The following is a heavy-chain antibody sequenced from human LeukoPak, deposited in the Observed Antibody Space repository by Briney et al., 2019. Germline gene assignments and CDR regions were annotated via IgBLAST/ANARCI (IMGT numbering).Heavy chain of an antibody. Sequence: GESLKISCKGSGYSFTSYWIVWVRQMPGKGLGWMGIIYPGDSDTRYSPSFQGQVTISADKSISTAYLQWSSLKASDTAMYYCARRGTYYYGSGSYLPGSYAMDVWGQGTTVTVAS. CDR3: ARRGTYYYGSGSYLPGSYAMDV. J-gene: IGHJ6*02. CDR2: IYPGDSDT. CDR1: GYSFTSYW. D-gene: IGHD3-10*01. V-gene: IGHV5-51*01.